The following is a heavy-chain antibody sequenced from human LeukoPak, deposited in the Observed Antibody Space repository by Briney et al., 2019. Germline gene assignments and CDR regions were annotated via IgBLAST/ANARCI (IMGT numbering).Heavy chain of an antibody. CDR3: ARSRGSGPFIDYYFDY. CDR2: FDPEDGET. CDR1: GYTLTELS. J-gene: IGHJ4*02. V-gene: IGHV1-24*01. D-gene: IGHD3-10*01. Sequence: ASVTVSCKVSGYTLTELSMHWVRQAPGKGLEWMGGFDPEDGETIYAQKFQGRVTITADESTSTAYMELSSLRSEDTAVYYCARSRGSGPFIDYYFDYWGQGTLVTVSS.